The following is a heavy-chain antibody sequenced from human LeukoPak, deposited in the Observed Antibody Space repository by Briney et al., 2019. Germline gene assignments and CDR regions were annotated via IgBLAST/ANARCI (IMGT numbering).Heavy chain of an antibody. CDR1: GFTFSSYE. V-gene: IGHV3-48*03. Sequence: GGSLRLSCAASGFTFSSYEMNWVRQAPGKGLEWVSYISTSGNNIHYADSVKGRFTISRDNARNSLYLQMDSLRVEDTAVYYCANSVDRKSPYYFDYWGQGTLVTVSS. D-gene: IGHD4-23*01. CDR2: ISTSGNNI. CDR3: ANSVDRKSPYYFDY. J-gene: IGHJ4*02.